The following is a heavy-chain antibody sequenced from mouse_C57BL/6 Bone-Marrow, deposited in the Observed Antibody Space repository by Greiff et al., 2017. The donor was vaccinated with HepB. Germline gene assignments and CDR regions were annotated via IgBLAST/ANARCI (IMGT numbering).Heavy chain of an antibody. CDR2: ISSGGSYT. CDR3: ARHSYYGSPWYFDV. CDR1: GFTFSSYG. J-gene: IGHJ1*03. Sequence: VQLKESGGDLVKPGGSLKLSCAASGFTFSSYGMSWVRQTPDKRLEWVATISSGGSYTYYPDSVKGRFTISRDNAKNTLYLQMSSLKSEDTAMYYCARHSYYGSPWYFDVWGTGTTVTVSS. V-gene: IGHV5-6*01. D-gene: IGHD1-1*01.